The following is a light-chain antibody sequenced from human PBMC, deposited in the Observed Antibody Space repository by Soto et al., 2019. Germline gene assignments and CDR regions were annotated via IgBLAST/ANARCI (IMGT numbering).Light chain of an antibody. CDR2: RSD. CDR1: SSNIGSNH. V-gene: IGLV1-47*01. Sequence: QSVLTQPPSTSGTPGQRVTISCSGSSSNIGSNHVYWYQQFPGMAPKLLMYRSDQRPTGVPDRFSGSKSGTSASLAISGLRSDDEADCFCSARDESLSGVVFGGGTKLTVL. J-gene: IGLJ2*01. CDR3: SARDESLSGVV.